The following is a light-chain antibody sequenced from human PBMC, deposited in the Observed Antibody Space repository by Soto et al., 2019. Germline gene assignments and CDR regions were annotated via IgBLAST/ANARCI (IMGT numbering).Light chain of an antibody. V-gene: IGLV2-14*01. J-gene: IGLJ3*02. CDR1: SSDVGGYDY. CDR3: SSYAGSNTWV. CDR2: EVN. Sequence: QSALTQPASVSGSPGQSVTISCTGASSDVGGYDYVSWYQQHPGKAPKLILYEVNNRPSGVSNHFSGSKSGNTASLTISGLQAEDEADYYCSSYAGSNTWVFGGGTKLTVL.